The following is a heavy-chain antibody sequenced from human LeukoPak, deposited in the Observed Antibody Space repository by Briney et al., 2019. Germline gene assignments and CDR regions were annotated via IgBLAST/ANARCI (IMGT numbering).Heavy chain of an antibody. D-gene: IGHD4-17*01. V-gene: IGHV3-30-3*01. CDR3: AGDYPDY. CDR1: GFTFSSYA. CDR2: ISDDGGNT. Sequence: GGSLRLSCAASGFTFSSYAVHWVRQAPGKGLEWVAVISDDGGNTYYAGSVKGRFIISRDNSKNMLYLQMNSLRAEDTAVYYCAGDYPDYWGQGTLVTVSS. J-gene: IGHJ4*02.